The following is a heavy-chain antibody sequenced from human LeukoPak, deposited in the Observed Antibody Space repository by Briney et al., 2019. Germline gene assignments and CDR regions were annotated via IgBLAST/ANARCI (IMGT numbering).Heavy chain of an antibody. J-gene: IGHJ6*03. V-gene: IGHV3-30*02. D-gene: IGHD3-3*01. CDR2: IRYDGSNK. CDR1: GFTFSSYG. Sequence: GGRLRLSCAASGFTFSSYGMHWVRQAPGKGLGWVVFIRYDGSNKYYADSVKGRFTISRDNSKNTLYLHMNSLRAEDTAVYYCSKDILDYDDFWSGNRYMVVLGKGTTVTVSS. CDR3: SKDILDYDDFWSGNRYMVV.